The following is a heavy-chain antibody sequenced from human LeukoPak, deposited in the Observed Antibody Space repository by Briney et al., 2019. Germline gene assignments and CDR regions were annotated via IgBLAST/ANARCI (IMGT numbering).Heavy chain of an antibody. CDR1: GFAVSSNH. CDR3: ARDGPFPVLGYSYGYYFDY. Sequence: GGSLRLSCAASGFAVSSNHMNWVRQAPGKGLEWVSVIFNGGSTYYADSVKGRFTISRDNSKNTLYLQMNSLRAEDTAVYYCARDGPFPVLGYSYGYYFDYWGQGTLVTVSS. CDR2: IFNGGST. V-gene: IGHV3-53*01. D-gene: IGHD5-18*01. J-gene: IGHJ4*02.